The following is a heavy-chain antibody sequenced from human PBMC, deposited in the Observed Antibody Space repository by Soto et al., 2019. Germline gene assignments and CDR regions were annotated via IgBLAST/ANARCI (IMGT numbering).Heavy chain of an antibody. J-gene: IGHJ6*02. V-gene: IGHV3-48*03. D-gene: IGHD2-2*01. Sequence: GGSLRLSCAASGFTFSSYKMNWVRQAPGKGLEWVSYINNSGTTIYYADSVKGRFTISRDNAKNSLYLQMNSLRAEDTAVYYSVRERSRILAVPPYGMAVWGQGTTVTVSS. CDR3: VRERSRILAVPPYGMAV. CDR2: INNSGTTI. CDR1: GFTFSSYK.